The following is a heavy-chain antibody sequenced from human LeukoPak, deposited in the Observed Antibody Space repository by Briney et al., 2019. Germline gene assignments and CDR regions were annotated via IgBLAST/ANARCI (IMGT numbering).Heavy chain of an antibody. Sequence: GGSLRLSCAASGFTFSNYSMSWVRQAPGKGLESVSTISGTGGTTYSADSVKGRFTISRDNSNNTLFLQFNSLRADDTAVYYCAKGRGTTVTAAANYWGQGTLVTVSS. CDR2: ISGTGGTT. CDR1: GFTFSNYS. CDR3: AKGRGTTVTAAANY. V-gene: IGHV3-23*01. J-gene: IGHJ4*02. D-gene: IGHD4-17*01.